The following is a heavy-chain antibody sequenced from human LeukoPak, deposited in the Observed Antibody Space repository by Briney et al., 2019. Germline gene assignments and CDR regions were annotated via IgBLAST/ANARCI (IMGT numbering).Heavy chain of an antibody. J-gene: IGHJ4*02. V-gene: IGHV3-30-3*01. CDR2: ISYDGSNK. CDR1: GFTFSSYA. CDR3: ATLGSVGGYPVGRYFDY. D-gene: IGHD5-12*01. Sequence: GGSLRLSCAASGFTFSSYAMHWVRQAPGKGLEWVAVISYDGSNKYYADSVKGRFTISRDNSKNTLYLQMNSLRSEDTAVYYCATLGSVGGYPVGRYFDYWGQGTLVTVSS.